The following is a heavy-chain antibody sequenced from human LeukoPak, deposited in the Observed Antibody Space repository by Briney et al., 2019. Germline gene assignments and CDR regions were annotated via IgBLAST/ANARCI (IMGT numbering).Heavy chain of an antibody. CDR2: IYYSGST. V-gene: IGHV4-39*01. CDR3: ARHGQFGIAVAGTLQGKNYVDY. J-gene: IGHJ4*02. Sequence: SDTLSLTCTVSGGSISSSSYYWGWIRQPPGKGLVGIGSIYYSGSTYYNPSLKSRVTISVDTSKNQFSLKLSSVTAADTAVYYCARHGQFGIAVAGTLQGKNYVDYWGQGTLVTVSS. D-gene: IGHD6-19*01. CDR1: GGSISSSSYY.